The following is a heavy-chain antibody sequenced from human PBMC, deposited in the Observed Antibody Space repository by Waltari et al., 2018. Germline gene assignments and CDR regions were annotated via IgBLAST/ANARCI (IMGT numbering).Heavy chain of an antibody. CDR1: GFTFSSYA. J-gene: IGHJ6*02. CDR2: ISYDGSNK. CDR3: ARGYCSGGSCYSRRPYLGGMDV. V-gene: IGHV3-30-3*01. Sequence: QVQLVESGGGVVRPGRSLRLSCAASGFTFSSYAMHWVRQAPGTGLEWVAVISYDGSNKYYADSVKGRFTISRDNSKNTLYLQMNSLRAEDTAVYYCARGYCSGGSCYSRRPYLGGMDVWGQGTTVTVSS. D-gene: IGHD2-15*01.